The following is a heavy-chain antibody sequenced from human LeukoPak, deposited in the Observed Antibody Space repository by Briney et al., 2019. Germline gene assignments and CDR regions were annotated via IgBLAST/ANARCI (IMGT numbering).Heavy chain of an antibody. D-gene: IGHD3-22*01. CDR1: GFTFSSYA. J-gene: IGHJ4*02. CDR2: IYSGGST. Sequence: GGSLRLSCAASGFTFSSYAMSWVRQAPGKGLEWVSVIYSGGSTYYADSVKGRFTISRDNSKNTLYLQMNSLRAEDTAVYYCARGSYDSSGYYGSIGFDYWGQGTLVTVSS. CDR3: ARGSYDSSGYYGSIGFDY. V-gene: IGHV3-53*01.